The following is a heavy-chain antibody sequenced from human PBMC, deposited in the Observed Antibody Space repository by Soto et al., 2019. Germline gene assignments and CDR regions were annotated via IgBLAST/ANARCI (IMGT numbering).Heavy chain of an antibody. Sequence: QVQLIQSGSEVKKPGSSVKVSCKASGGTFSSYSITWVRQAPGQGLEWMGVVIPIFGTANYAQKFQGRVTITADRSTSRAYMELSSLSSEDTDVYYCARVQSSLEFASWGQGTLVTVSS. CDR1: GGTFSSYS. CDR3: ARVQSSLEFAS. V-gene: IGHV1-69*06. CDR2: VIPIFGTA. J-gene: IGHJ4*02.